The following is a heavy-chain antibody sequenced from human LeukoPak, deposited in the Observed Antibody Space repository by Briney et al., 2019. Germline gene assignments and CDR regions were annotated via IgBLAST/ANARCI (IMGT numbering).Heavy chain of an antibody. Sequence: GGSLRLSCAAPGFTFSSYAMSWVRQAPGKGLEWVSTISGSGGSTYYADSVKGRFTISRDNSKNTLYLQMNSLRAEDTAVYYCAKGPAYSSGWFDYWGQGTLVTVSS. CDR1: GFTFSSYA. J-gene: IGHJ4*02. CDR2: ISGSGGST. V-gene: IGHV3-23*01. CDR3: AKGPAYSSGWFDY. D-gene: IGHD6-19*01.